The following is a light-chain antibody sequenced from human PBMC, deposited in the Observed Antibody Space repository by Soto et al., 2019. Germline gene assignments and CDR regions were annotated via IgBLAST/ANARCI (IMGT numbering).Light chain of an antibody. Sequence: EIVLTQSPGTLSLSPGDRATLSCRASQSVNSYLAWYQQKPGQAPRLLIYDASNRATGIPARFSGSGSGTDFTLTISSLEPEDFAVYYCQQRSNWPSTFGGGTKVEIK. J-gene: IGKJ4*01. CDR2: DAS. CDR1: QSVNSY. CDR3: QQRSNWPST. V-gene: IGKV3-11*01.